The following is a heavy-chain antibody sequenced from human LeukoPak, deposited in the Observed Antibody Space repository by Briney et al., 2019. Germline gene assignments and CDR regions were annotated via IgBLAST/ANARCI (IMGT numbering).Heavy chain of an antibody. V-gene: IGHV5-51*01. CDR1: GYSINNYW. CDR3: ARQEYCSGGSCYTWFDP. J-gene: IGHJ5*02. D-gene: IGHD2-15*01. CDR2: IYPADSDI. Sequence: GESLKISCKGSGYSINNYWIGWVRPMPGEGLEWMGIIYPADSDIRYSPSFQGQVTISADKSISTAYLQWSSLKASDTAMYYCARQEYCSGGSCYTWFDPWGQGTLVTVSS.